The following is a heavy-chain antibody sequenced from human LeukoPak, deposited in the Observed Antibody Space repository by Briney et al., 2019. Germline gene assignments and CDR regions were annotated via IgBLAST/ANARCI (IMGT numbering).Heavy chain of an antibody. D-gene: IGHD3-10*01. CDR3: ARGVRYGSGSYRAKNWFDP. J-gene: IGHJ5*02. V-gene: IGHV4-34*01. CDR1: GGSLSGYY. CDR2: INHSGST. Sequence: PSETLSLTCAVYGGSLSGYYWSWIRQPPGKGLEWIGEINHSGSTNYNPSLKSRVTISVDTSKNQFSLKLSSVTAADTAVYYCARGVRYGSGSYRAKNWFDPWGQGTLVTVSS.